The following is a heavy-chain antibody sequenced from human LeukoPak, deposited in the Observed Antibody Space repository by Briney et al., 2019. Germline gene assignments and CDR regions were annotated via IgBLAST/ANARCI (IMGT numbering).Heavy chain of an antibody. Sequence: ASVKVSCKASGYTFTSYGISWVRQAPGEGLEWMGWISAYNGNTNYAQKLQGRVTMTTDTSTSTAYMELRSLRSDDTAVYYCARTDSSGYYYPPVLDYWGQGTLVTVSS. CDR1: GYTFTSYG. CDR2: ISAYNGNT. V-gene: IGHV1-18*01. CDR3: ARTDSSGYYYPPVLDY. J-gene: IGHJ4*02. D-gene: IGHD3-22*01.